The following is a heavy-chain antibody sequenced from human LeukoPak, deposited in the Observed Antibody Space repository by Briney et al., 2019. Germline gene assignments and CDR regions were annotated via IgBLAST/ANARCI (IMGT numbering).Heavy chain of an antibody. CDR3: ARGPVVIASYNWFDP. CDR2: IIPIFGTA. Sequence: SVKVSCKASGYTFTSYDINWVRQAPGQGLEWMGGIIPIFGTANYAQKFQGRVTITADESTSTAYMELSSLRSEDTAVYYCARGPVVIASYNWFDPWGQGTLVTVSS. D-gene: IGHD2-21*01. V-gene: IGHV1-69*13. J-gene: IGHJ5*02. CDR1: GYTFTSYD.